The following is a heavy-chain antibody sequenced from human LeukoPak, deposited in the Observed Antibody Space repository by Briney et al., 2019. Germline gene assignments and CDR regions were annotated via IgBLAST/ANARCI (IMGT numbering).Heavy chain of an antibody. CDR3: AREGIAVDDAFDI. D-gene: IGHD6-19*01. J-gene: IGHJ3*02. CDR2: IYYSGST. CDR1: GGSISSYY. Sequence: PSETLSLTCTVSGGSISSYYWSWIRQPPGKGLEWIGYIYYSGSTNYNPSLKSRVTISVDTSKNQFSLKLSSVTAADTAVYYCAREGIAVDDAFDIWGQGTMVTVSS. V-gene: IGHV4-59*01.